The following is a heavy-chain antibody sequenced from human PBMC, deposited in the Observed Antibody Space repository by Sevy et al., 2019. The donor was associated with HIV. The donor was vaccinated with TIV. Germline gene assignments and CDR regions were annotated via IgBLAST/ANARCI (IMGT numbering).Heavy chain of an antibody. Sequence: SETLSLTCTVSGGSISSYYWSWIRQPPGKGLEWIGYIYYSGSTNYNPSLKSRVTISVDTSKNQFSLTQISVTAADTAVYYCASGGRHYYDSSGYYEFGTFDYWGQGTLVTVSS. CDR1: GGSISSYY. CDR3: ASGGRHYYDSSGYYEFGTFDY. D-gene: IGHD3-22*01. V-gene: IGHV4-59*01. CDR2: IYYSGST. J-gene: IGHJ4*02.